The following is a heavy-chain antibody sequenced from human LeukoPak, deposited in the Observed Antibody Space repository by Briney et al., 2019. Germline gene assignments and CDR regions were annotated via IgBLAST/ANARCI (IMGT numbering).Heavy chain of an antibody. V-gene: IGHV4-4*07. CDR1: GGSISSSY. Sequence: SETLSLTCTVSGGSISSSYWSWIRQPAGKGLEYIGRIYTSGSTNYNPSLKSRVTMSVDTSKNHFSLKLSSVTAADTALYYCAGSRYCSGGTCYATFDYWGQGTLVTVSS. CDR2: IYTSGST. J-gene: IGHJ4*02. CDR3: AGSRYCSGGTCYATFDY. D-gene: IGHD2-15*01.